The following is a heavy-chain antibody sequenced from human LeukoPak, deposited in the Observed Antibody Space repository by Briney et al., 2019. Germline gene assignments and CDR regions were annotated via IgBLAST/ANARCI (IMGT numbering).Heavy chain of an antibody. J-gene: IGHJ5*02. CDR1: GYTFTSYD. Sequence: ASVKVSCKASGYTFTSYDINWVRQAPGQGLEWMGWMNPNSGNTGYAQKFQGRVTITRNTSISTAYMELSSLRSEDTAVYYCARSITMVRGVIFAHWFDPWGQGTLVTVSS. CDR3: ARSITMVRGVIFAHWFDP. V-gene: IGHV1-8*03. CDR2: MNPNSGNT. D-gene: IGHD3-10*01.